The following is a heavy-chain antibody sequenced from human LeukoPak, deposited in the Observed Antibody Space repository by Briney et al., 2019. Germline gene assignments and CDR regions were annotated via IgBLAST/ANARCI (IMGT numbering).Heavy chain of an antibody. CDR2: LGISGDYA. Sequence: GGSLRLSCVASGFTLSSYAVSWVRQAPGKGLQWVSSLGISGDYAWYAGSVKGRFTISRDSSKNTLYLQMNSLRAEDTAVYYCARGFDWLLYFDYWGQGTLVTVSS. J-gene: IGHJ4*02. V-gene: IGHV3-23*01. CDR1: GFTLSSYA. CDR3: ARGFDWLLYFDY. D-gene: IGHD3-9*01.